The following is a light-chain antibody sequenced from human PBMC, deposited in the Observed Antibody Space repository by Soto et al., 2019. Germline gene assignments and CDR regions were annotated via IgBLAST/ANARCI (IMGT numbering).Light chain of an antibody. CDR2: GTS. Sequence: EILLSQSPCTLALSPGERATLSCRASQSVSGSSLAWYQHRPGHAPSLLIYGTSSRATDIPDRLSGSGSETDFTLTISRLEPEDFAVYYCQQYGSLLTFGGGTKVDIK. CDR3: QQYGSLLT. J-gene: IGKJ4*01. V-gene: IGKV3-20*01. CDR1: QSVSGSS.